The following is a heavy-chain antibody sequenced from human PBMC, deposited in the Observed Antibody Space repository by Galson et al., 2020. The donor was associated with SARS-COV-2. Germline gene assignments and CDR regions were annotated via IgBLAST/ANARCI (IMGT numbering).Heavy chain of an antibody. CDR1: GASISSRTDY. CDR2: IYYSGYA. J-gene: IGHJ4*02. D-gene: IGHD2-2*01. V-gene: IGHV4-39*01. Sequence: SETLSLTCTVSGASISSRTDYWGWIRQPPGKGLEWIGSIYYSGYAYYSPSLKNRLTLSVDTSRNQFTLSLNSVTAADSAVYYCVRRFRGAMSRQEFLFDYWGQGLLVTVSS. CDR3: VRRFRGAMSRQEFLFDY.